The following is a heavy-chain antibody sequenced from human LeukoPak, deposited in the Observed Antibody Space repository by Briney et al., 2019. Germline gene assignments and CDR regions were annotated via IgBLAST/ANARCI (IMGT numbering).Heavy chain of an antibody. V-gene: IGHV3-33*01. CDR1: GFTFSSYG. Sequence: GRSLRLSCAASGFTFSSYGMHWVRQAPGKGLEWVAVIWYDGSNKYYADSVKGRFSISRDNSKDTLYLQMNSLRAEDTAVYYCARDDRGHSSSSWQGYGMDVWGQGTTVTVSS. J-gene: IGHJ6*02. D-gene: IGHD6-13*01. CDR3: ARDDRGHSSSSWQGYGMDV. CDR2: IWYDGSNK.